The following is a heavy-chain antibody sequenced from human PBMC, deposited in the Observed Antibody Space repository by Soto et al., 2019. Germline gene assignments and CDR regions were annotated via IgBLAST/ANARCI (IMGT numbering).Heavy chain of an antibody. CDR2: SRNKAQGYST. CDR3: VRDTYFPDSSGYTRCFGY. V-gene: IGHV3-72*01. Sequence: HPEGFLRLSCAGSGFTLCDNNIDWDRQAPGNRLEWVGSSRNKAQGYSTSADASVKGRFTTSRDESKNSVYLQMNSLKTEDTAVYYCVRDTYFPDSSGYTRCFGYWGQGTLGTVSS. CDR1: GFTLCDNN. D-gene: IGHD3-22*01. J-gene: IGHJ4*02.